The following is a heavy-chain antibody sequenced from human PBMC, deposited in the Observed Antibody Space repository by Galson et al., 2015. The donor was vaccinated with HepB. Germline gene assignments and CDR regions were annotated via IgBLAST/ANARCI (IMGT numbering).Heavy chain of an antibody. Sequence: SLRLSCAASGFTFSSYGMHWVRQAPGKGLEWVAVIWYDGSNKYYADSVKGRFTTSRDNSKNTLYLQMNSLRAEDTAVYYCAREKGDGYNYLDYWGQGTLVTVSS. CDR2: IWYDGSNK. CDR3: AREKGDGYNYLDY. J-gene: IGHJ4*02. CDR1: GFTFSSYG. V-gene: IGHV3-33*01. D-gene: IGHD5-24*01.